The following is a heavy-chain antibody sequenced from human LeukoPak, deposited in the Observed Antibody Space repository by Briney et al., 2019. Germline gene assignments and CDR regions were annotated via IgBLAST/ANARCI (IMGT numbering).Heavy chain of an antibody. CDR1: GFTFSSNY. CDR3: ARHNYGDYAIDY. CDR2: IYSGGST. Sequence: GGXLRLSCAASGFTFSSNYMSWVRQAPGKGLEWVSVIYSGGSTYYADSVKGRFTISRDNSKNTLYLQMNSLRAEDTAVYYCARHNYGDYAIDYWGQGTLVTVSS. V-gene: IGHV3-53*01. J-gene: IGHJ4*02. D-gene: IGHD4-17*01.